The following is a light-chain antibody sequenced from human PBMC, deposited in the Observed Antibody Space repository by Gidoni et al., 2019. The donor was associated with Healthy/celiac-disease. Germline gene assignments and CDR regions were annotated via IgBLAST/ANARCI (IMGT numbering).Light chain of an antibody. J-gene: IGKJ2*01. Sequence: DIQMPQSPSTLSAAVGDRVTITCRASQSISSWLAWYQQKPGKAPKLLIYKASSLESGVPSRFSGSGSGTEFTLTISSLQPDDFATYYCQQYNSYSYTFGQETKLEIK. V-gene: IGKV1-5*03. CDR2: KAS. CDR3: QQYNSYSYT. CDR1: QSISSW.